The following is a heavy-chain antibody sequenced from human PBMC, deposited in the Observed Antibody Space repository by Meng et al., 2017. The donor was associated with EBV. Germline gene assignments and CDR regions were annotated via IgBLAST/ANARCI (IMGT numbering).Heavy chain of an antibody. CDR3: ARSSPVRFGELSN. CDR2: IYYSGST. Sequence: QLQLQESGPGLVKPSETLSLTCTVSGGSISSISYYWGWIRQPPGKGLEWIGSIYYSGSTYYNPSLKSRVTISVDTSKNQFSLKLSSVTAADTAVYYCARSSPVRFGELSNWGQGTLVTVSS. J-gene: IGHJ4*02. V-gene: IGHV4-39*07. CDR1: GGSISSISYY. D-gene: IGHD3-10*01.